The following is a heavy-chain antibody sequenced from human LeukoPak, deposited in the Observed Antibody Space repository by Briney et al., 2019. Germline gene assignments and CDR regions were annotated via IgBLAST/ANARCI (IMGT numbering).Heavy chain of an antibody. CDR1: GFTFSSYA. CDR2: ISGTGGST. CDR3: AKDRVYYYDSSGYYSDY. Sequence: PGGSLRLSCAASGFTFSSYAMSWVRQAPGKGLEWVSGISGTGGSTYYADSVKGRFTISRDNSKNTLYLQMNSLRAEGTAVYYCAKDRVYYYDSSGYYSDYWGQGTLVTVSS. D-gene: IGHD3-22*01. V-gene: IGHV3-23*01. J-gene: IGHJ4*02.